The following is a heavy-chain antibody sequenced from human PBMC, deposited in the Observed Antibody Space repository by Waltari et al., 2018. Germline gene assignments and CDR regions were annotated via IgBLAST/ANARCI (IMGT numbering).Heavy chain of an antibody. Sequence: EVQLVESGGGLVQPGGSLRLSCAASGFTFSDHYMAWVRPAPGKGLEWVGRTRNQANSYTPEYAASVKGRCTVSRDESRDSLYLQMTSLKTEDTAVYYCARGYHSFDVWGQGTMVTVSS. CDR1: GFTFSDHY. CDR3: ARGYHSFDV. J-gene: IGHJ3*01. CDR2: TRNQANSYTP. V-gene: IGHV3-72*01. D-gene: IGHD1-20*01.